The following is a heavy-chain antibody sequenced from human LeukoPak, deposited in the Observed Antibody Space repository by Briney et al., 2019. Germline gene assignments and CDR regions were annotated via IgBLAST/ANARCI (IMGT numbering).Heavy chain of an antibody. CDR3: ARVGGTNYYYYGMDV. CDR1: GGTFSSYA. CDR2: IIPIFGTA. Sequence: ASVKVSCKASGGTFSSYAISWVRQAPGQGLEWMGGIIPIFGTANYAQKSQGRVTITADESTSTAYMELSSLRSEDTAVYYCARVGGTNYYYYGMDVWGQGTTVTVSS. V-gene: IGHV1-69*01. J-gene: IGHJ6*02. D-gene: IGHD2-2*01.